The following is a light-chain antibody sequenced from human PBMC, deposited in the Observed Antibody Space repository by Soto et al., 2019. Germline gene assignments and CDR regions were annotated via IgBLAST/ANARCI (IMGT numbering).Light chain of an antibody. CDR3: AAWDDSLNGLVV. V-gene: IGLV1-44*01. J-gene: IGLJ2*01. Sequence: QSALTQPPSASGTPGQRITISCSGSSSNIGSNTVNWYQQLPGTAPKLLMYSNNQRPSGVPDRFSGSKSGTSASLAISGLQSEDEADYYCAAWDDSLNGLVVFGGGTKVTVL. CDR2: SNN. CDR1: SSNIGSNT.